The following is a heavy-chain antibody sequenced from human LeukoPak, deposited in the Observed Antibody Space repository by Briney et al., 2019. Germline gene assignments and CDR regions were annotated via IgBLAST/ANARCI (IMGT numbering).Heavy chain of an antibody. CDR1: GFTFSSYA. CDR3: ARSYGDYVPDDY. D-gene: IGHD4-17*01. Sequence: GGSLRLSCAASGFTFSSYAMHWVRQAPGKGLEWVAVISYDGSNKYYADSAKGRFTISRDNSKNTLYLQMNSLRAEDTAVYYCARSYGDYVPDDYWGQGTLVTVSS. CDR2: ISYDGSNK. J-gene: IGHJ4*02. V-gene: IGHV3-30-3*01.